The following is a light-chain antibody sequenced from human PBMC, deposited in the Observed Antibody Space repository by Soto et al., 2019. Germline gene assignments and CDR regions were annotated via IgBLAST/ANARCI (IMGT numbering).Light chain of an antibody. CDR1: QIVSSK. CDR2: GSS. Sequence: IVLTQSPGTLSLSPGERATLSCRASQIVSSKLAWYQQKPGQAPRLLIYGSSTRATGVSGIFSCSGSGTEFSLTLTSLKSQDSAVYYCQQCSFWPRITFGHGTRLEIK. V-gene: IGKV3D-15*01. CDR3: QQCSFWPRIT. J-gene: IGKJ5*01.